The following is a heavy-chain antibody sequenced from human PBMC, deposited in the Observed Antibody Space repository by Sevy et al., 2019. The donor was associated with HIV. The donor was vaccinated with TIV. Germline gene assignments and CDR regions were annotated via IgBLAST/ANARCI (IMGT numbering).Heavy chain of an antibody. J-gene: IGHJ4*02. D-gene: IGHD3-22*01. CDR1: GGTFSSYA. CDR3: ARGVTMIRGGGYYFDY. CDR2: IIPIFGTT. V-gene: IGHV1-69*13. Sequence: ASVKVSCKASGGTFSSYAIHWVRQAPGQGLEWMGGIIPIFGTTNYAQKFQGRVTITADESTSTSNMKLSSLRSEDTAVYYCARGVTMIRGGGYYFDYWGQGTLVTVSS.